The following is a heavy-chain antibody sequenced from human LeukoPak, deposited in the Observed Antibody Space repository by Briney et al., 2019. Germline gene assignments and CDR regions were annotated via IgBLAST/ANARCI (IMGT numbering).Heavy chain of an antibody. Sequence: SQTLSLTCAISGDSVSSKSAAWNWIRQSPSRGLEWLGRTYYRSKWNNDYAVSVRGRITINPDTSKNQFSLKLSSVTDADTAVYYCARDRVGDIWGSYRYFDYWGQGTLVTVSS. D-gene: IGHD3-16*02. CDR2: TYYRSKWNN. CDR1: GDSVSSKSAA. CDR3: ARDRVGDIWGSYRYFDY. J-gene: IGHJ4*02. V-gene: IGHV6-1*01.